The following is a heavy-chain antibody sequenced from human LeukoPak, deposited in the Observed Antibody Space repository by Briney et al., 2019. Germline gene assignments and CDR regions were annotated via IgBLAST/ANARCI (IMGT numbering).Heavy chain of an antibody. CDR2: IYYSGST. J-gene: IGHJ4*02. Sequence: PSQTLSLPCTVSGGPISSGDYYWSWIRQPPGKGLEWIGYIYYSGSTYYNPSLKSRVTISVDTSKNQFSLKLSSVTAADTAVYYCAREAYYYGSGSYYNGLDYWGQGTLVTASS. CDR3: AREAYYYGSGSYYNGLDY. V-gene: IGHV4-30-4*01. CDR1: GGPISSGDYY. D-gene: IGHD3-10*01.